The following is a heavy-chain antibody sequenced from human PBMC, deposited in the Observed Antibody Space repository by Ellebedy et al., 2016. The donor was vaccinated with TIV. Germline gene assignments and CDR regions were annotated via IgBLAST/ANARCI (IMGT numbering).Heavy chain of an antibody. V-gene: IGHV3-11*06. D-gene: IGHD7-27*01. CDR1: GFTFSDYY. Sequence: GGSLRLSCATSGFTFSDYYMSWIRQAPGKGLEWVSYISMSSSFIKYADSVKGRFTISRDNAKNSLYLQMNSLRAEDTAVYYCATDQTGDYYFDNWGQGTLVTVSS. CDR3: ATDQTGDYYFDN. CDR2: ISMSSSFI. J-gene: IGHJ4*02.